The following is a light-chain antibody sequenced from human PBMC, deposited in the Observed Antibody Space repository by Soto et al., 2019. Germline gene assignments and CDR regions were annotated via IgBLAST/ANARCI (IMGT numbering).Light chain of an antibody. Sequence: QSALTQPASVSGSPGQSITISCTGTSSDVGAYDYVSWYQQHPGKGPKLMIYEVSNRPSGVSNRFSGSKSGNTASLTISGLQAEDEADYYCSSYTSSSTLVFGTGTKVTVL. CDR1: SSDVGAYDY. V-gene: IGLV2-14*01. CDR3: SSYTSSSTLV. J-gene: IGLJ1*01. CDR2: EVS.